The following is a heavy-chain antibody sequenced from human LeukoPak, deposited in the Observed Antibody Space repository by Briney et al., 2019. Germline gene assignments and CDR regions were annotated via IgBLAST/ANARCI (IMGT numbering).Heavy chain of an antibody. J-gene: IGHJ3*01. CDR1: GYTFTSYD. D-gene: IGHD4-17*01. V-gene: IGHV1-8*01. Sequence: GASVKVSCKASGYTFTSYDINWVRQATGQGLEWMGWMNPNSGNTDYAQKFQGRVTMTRNTSISTAYMELSSLRSEDTAVYYCARYTAVSSPGAFDVWGQGTTVTVSS. CDR2: MNPNSGNT. CDR3: ARYTAVSSPGAFDV.